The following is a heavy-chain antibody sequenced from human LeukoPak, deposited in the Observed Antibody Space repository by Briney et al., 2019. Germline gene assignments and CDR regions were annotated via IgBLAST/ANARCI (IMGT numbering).Heavy chain of an antibody. CDR3: AKDGLLGYYYDSSGYYFDY. CDR2: ISGSGGST. CDR1: GFTFTTYW. Sequence: KSGGSLRLSCAASGFTFTTYWMHWVRQAPGKGLEWVSAISGSGGSTYYADPVKGRFTISRDNSKNTLYLQMNSLRAEDTAVYYCAKDGLLGYYYDSSGYYFDYWGQGTLVTVSS. D-gene: IGHD3-22*01. J-gene: IGHJ4*02. V-gene: IGHV3-23*01.